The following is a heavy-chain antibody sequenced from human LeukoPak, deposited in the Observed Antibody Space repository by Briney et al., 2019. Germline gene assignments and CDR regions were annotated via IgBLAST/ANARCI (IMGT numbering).Heavy chain of an antibody. V-gene: IGHV6-1*01. CDR2: TYYRSKWYN. CDR1: GDSVSSNSAA. CDR3: ARGVNLNLDY. J-gene: IGHJ4*02. Sequence: SQTLSLTCAISGDSVSSNSAAWNWSRQSPSRGLEWLGRTYYRSKWYNDYAVSVTSRITINPDTSKNQFSLQQNSVTPEDTAVYYCARGVNLNLDYWGQGTLVTVSS.